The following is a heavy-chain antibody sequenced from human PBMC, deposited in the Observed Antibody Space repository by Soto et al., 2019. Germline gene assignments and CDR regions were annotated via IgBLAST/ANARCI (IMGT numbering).Heavy chain of an antibody. D-gene: IGHD2-2*01. CDR3: ARDDRRVVVPTDRGSDYYGMDV. CDR1: GGTFRSYG. CDR2: IIPFFGTT. J-gene: IGHJ6*02. V-gene: IGHV1-69*01. Sequence: QVQLVQSGAEVKKPGSSEMLSCKASGGTFRSYGISWVRQAPGQGLEWLGGIIPFFGTTNYAQKFQGRVTSTADESKSTAYMEVSSLRSGDTAVYYCARDDRRVVVPTDRGSDYYGMDVWGQGTTVIVTS.